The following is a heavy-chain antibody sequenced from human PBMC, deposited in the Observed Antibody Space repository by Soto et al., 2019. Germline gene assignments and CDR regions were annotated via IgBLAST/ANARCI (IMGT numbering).Heavy chain of an antibody. CDR3: ARDNSYSTSSRWFDP. J-gene: IGHJ5*02. D-gene: IGHD6-6*01. CDR2: IYYRGST. CDR1: GGSISSGGYY. Sequence: QVQLQESGPGLVKPSQTLSLTCTVSGGSISSGGYYWSWIRQHPEKGLEWIGYIYYRGSTYYNPSLKSRLTMSVDTSKNHFSLKLTSVTAADTAVYYCARDNSYSTSSRWFDPWGQGTLVTVSS. V-gene: IGHV4-31*03.